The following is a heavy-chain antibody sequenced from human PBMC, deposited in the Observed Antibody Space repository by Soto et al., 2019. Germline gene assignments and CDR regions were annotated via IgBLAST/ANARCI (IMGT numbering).Heavy chain of an antibody. Sequence: PSATLSITGTVSGGSISSGGHYWSWIRQHPGKGLEWIGYINHSGSTYYNPSLKSRVTISVETSKNQFSLNLNSVIAADTAVYYCARGDGTTYDAFDIWGQGTMVTVSS. CDR3: ARGDGTTYDAFDI. CDR2: INHSGST. CDR1: GGSISSGGHY. V-gene: IGHV4-31*03. D-gene: IGHD1-1*01. J-gene: IGHJ3*02.